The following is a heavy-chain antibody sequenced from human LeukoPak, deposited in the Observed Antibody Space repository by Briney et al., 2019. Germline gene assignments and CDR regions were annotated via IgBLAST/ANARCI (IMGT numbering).Heavy chain of an antibody. J-gene: IGHJ4*02. CDR2: INPSGGST. D-gene: IGHD4-17*01. CDR3: ARDSFAEVTTTEFDY. V-gene: IGHV1-46*01. Sequence: VASVKVSCKTSGYTFTSYYMHWVRQAPGQGLEWMGIINPSGGSTTYAQKFQGRVTMTKDTSTSTVYMELNSLRSEDTAVYYCARDSFAEVTTTEFDYWGQGTLVTVSS. CDR1: GYTFTSYY.